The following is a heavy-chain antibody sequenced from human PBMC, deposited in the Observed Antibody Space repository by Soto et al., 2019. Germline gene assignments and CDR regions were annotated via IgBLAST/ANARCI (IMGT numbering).Heavy chain of an antibody. CDR1: GGSISGYY. D-gene: IGHD5-12*01. V-gene: IGHV4-59*01. J-gene: IGHJ4*02. CDR2: VYYSGIT. CDR3: AKYRRTDAEGYRLDF. Sequence: NPSETLSLTCTLSGGSISGYYWSWIRQPPGKGLEWIGYVYYSGITKYNPSLESRVTISVDMSNNQFSLMLTSVTAADTAVYYCAKYRRTDAEGYRLDFWGQGTMLTV.